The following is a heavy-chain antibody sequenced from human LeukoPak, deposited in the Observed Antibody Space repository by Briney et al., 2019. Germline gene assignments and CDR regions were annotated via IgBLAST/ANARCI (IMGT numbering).Heavy chain of an antibody. D-gene: IGHD6-19*01. CDR2: ISYDGSNK. CDR1: GFTFSSYG. Sequence: GGSLRLSCAASGFTFSSYGMHWVRQAPGKGLEWVAVISYDGSNKYYADSVKGRFTISRDNSKNTLYLQMNSLRAEDTAVYYCAKDRIAVAGTDYYYYGMTSGAKGPRSPSP. J-gene: IGHJ6*02. V-gene: IGHV3-30*18. CDR3: AKDRIAVAGTDYYYYGMTS.